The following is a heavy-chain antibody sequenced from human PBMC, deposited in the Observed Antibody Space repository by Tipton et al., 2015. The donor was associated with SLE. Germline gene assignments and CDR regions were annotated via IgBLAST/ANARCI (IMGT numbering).Heavy chain of an antibody. V-gene: IGHV4-59*01. J-gene: IGHJ6*02. D-gene: IGHD3-10*01. CDR1: GGSITSYY. CDR2: IYHSDYT. CDR3: ARDWRGYYGSQAYYYYGMDV. Sequence: TLSLTCSVSGGSITSYYWSWIRQPPGKGLEWIGHIYHSDYTSYNPSLKSRVFISIDTSKNQFSLRVNSVTSAGTAVYYCARDWRGYYGSQAYYYYGMDVWGQGTTVIVSS.